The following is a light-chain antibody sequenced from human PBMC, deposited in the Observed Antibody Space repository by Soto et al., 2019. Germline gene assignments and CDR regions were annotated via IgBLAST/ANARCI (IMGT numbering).Light chain of an antibody. CDR2: SDN. J-gene: IGLJ2*01. CDR1: SSNIGTNT. V-gene: IGLV1-44*01. CDR3: AAWDVSLVV. Sequence: QSALTQPPSASGTPGQRVTIFCSGSSSNIGTNTVIWYQQLPGAAPKLLIYSDNQRPSGVPDRFSGSKSGTSASLAISGLQSGDEADYYCAAWDVSLVVFGGGTKVTVL.